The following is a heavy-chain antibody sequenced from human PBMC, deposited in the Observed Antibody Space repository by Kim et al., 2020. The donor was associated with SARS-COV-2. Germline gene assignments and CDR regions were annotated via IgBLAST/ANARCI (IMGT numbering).Heavy chain of an antibody. CDR3: ARDGTLGYCSSTSCLIYGMDV. V-gene: IGHV3-30-3*01. CDR1: GFTFSSYA. CDR2: ISYDGSNK. D-gene: IGHD2-2*01. J-gene: IGHJ6*02. Sequence: GGSLRLSCAASGFTFSSYAMHWVRQAPGKGLEWVAVISYDGSNKYYADSVKGRFTISRDNSKNTLYLQMNSLRAEDTAVYYCARDGTLGYCSSTSCLIYGMDVWGQGTTVTVSS.